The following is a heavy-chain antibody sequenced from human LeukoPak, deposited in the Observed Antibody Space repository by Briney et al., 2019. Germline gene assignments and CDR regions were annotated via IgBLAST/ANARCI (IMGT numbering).Heavy chain of an antibody. CDR1: GFTFSSYW. J-gene: IGHJ6*03. CDR2: IKQDGSEK. Sequence: PGGSLRLSCAASGFTFSSYWMSWVRQAPGKGLEWVANIKQDGSEKYYVDSVKGRFTISRDNAKNSLYLQMNSLRAEDTAVYYCARDLNYYDSSGYFWTNYYYYYYMDVWGKGTTVTVSS. D-gene: IGHD3-22*01. CDR3: ARDLNYYDSSGYFWTNYYYYYYMDV. V-gene: IGHV3-7*01.